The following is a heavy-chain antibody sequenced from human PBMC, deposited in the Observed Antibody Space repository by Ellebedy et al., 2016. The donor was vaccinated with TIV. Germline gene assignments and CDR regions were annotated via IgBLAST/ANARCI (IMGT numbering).Heavy chain of an antibody. V-gene: IGHV3-74*01. CDR2: INSDGSST. CDR1: GFTLSSYW. CDR3: ASDVGELLEGWFDP. J-gene: IGHJ5*02. D-gene: IGHD1-26*01. Sequence: GESLKISCAASGFTLSSYWMHWVRQAPGKGLVWVSRINSDGSSTSYADSVKGRFTISRDNAKNTLYLQMNSLRAEDTAVYYCASDVGELLEGWFDPWGQGTLVTVSS.